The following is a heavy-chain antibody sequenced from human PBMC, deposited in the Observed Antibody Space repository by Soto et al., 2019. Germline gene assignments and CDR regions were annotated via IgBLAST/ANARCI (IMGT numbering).Heavy chain of an antibody. D-gene: IGHD5-12*01. CDR3: ARDRLRWFDF. CDR1: GFIFSEYA. CDR2: IGGAGSNI. Sequence: HPGGSLRLSCAASGFIFSEYAMTWVRQAPGKGLEWVSVIGGAGSNIHYADSVEGRFTVSRDDSKNTLYLQMNSLRAEDTAVYYCARDRLRWFDFWGQGTLVTVAS. J-gene: IGHJ4*02. V-gene: IGHV3-23*01.